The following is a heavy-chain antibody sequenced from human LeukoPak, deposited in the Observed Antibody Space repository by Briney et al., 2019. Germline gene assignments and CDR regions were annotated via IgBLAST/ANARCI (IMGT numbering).Heavy chain of an antibody. CDR2: IYYSGST. V-gene: IGHV4-59*08. J-gene: IGHJ4*02. D-gene: IGHD6-19*01. CDR3: ARGGPNSSGWRIDY. Sequence: SETLSLTCTVSGGSISSYYWSWIRQPPGKGLEWIEYIYYSGSTNYNPSLKSRVTISVDTSKNQFSLKLSSVTAADTAVYYCARGGPNSSGWRIDYWGQGTLVTVSS. CDR1: GGSISSYY.